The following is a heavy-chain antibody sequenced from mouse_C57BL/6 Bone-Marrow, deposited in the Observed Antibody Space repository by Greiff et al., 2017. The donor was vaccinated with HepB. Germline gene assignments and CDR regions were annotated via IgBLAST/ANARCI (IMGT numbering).Heavy chain of an antibody. CDR3: TPAWFAD. CDR2: IDPENGDT. V-gene: IGHV14-4*01. Sequence: VQLKESGAELVRPGASVKLSCTASGFNIKDDYMHWVKQRPEQGLEWIGWIDPENGDTEYAAKFQGKATITADTSSNTAYLQLSILTSEDTAVYYWTPAWFADWGQGTLVTVSA. J-gene: IGHJ3*01. CDR1: GFNIKDDY.